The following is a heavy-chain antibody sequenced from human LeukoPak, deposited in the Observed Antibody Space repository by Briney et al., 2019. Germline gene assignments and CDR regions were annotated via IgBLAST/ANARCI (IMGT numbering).Heavy chain of an antibody. V-gene: IGHV4-30-2*01. CDR1: GGSISSGGYS. CDR3: ARGVYGAIGRNFDY. J-gene: IGHJ4*02. CDR2: IYHSGST. D-gene: IGHD4-17*01. Sequence: SETLSLTCAVSGGSISSGGYSWSWIRQPPGKGLEWIGYIYHSGSTYYNPSLKSRVTISVDTSKNQFSLKLSSVTAADTAVYYCARGVYGAIGRNFDYWGQGTLVTVSS.